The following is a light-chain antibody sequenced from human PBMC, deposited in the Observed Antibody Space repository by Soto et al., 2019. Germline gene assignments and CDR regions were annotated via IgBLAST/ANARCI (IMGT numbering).Light chain of an antibody. Sequence: EILMTQSPASLSVSPGGRATLSCRASQDISGNLAWYQQKPGQGPRLLIYGASTRATGIPARFSGSGSGTXFXXXXXXXXXEDIAVXYCXQYYNWPLYTFGRGTRLEI. CDR3: XQYYNWPLYT. CDR1: QDISGN. J-gene: IGKJ2*01. CDR2: GAS. V-gene: IGKV3-15*01.